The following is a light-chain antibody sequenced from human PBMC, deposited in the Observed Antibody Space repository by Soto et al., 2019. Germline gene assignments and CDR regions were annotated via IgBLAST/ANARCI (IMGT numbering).Light chain of an antibody. CDR2: GAS. V-gene: IGKV3-15*01. Sequence: EIVMTQSPATLSVSPGERVTLSCRASQSISINLAWYQQRPGQAPRLLIYGASTRATGIPSRFSGSGSGTEFTLTISSLQSEDFGIYYWQQYDNWPPWTFGQGTKVEIK. CDR3: QQYDNWPPWT. J-gene: IGKJ1*01. CDR1: QSISIN.